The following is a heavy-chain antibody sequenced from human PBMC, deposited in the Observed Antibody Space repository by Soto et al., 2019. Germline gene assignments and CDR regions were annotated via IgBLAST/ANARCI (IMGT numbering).Heavy chain of an antibody. CDR2: IKQDGSEK. CDR3: ARGYSSSWYAYYYYYYMDV. Sequence: VQLVESGGGLVQPGGSLRLSCAASGFTFSSYWMSWVRQAPGKGLEWVANIKQDGSEKYYVDSVKGRFTISRDNAKNSLYLQMNSLRAEDTAVYYCARGYSSSWYAYYYYYYMDVWGKGTTVTVSS. V-gene: IGHV3-7*04. J-gene: IGHJ6*03. CDR1: GFTFSSYW. D-gene: IGHD6-13*01.